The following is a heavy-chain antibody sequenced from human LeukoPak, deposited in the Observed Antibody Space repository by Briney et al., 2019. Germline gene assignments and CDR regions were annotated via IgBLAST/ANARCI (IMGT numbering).Heavy chain of an antibody. CDR1: GGSISPYY. CDR2: IYYTGSI. J-gene: IGHJ4*02. CDR3: ARPGNIAAAGIFDY. Sequence: SETLSLTCTVSGGSISPYYWNWIRQPPGKGLEWIGYIYYTGSINYNPSLKSRVTISVDTSKNQFSLKLRSVTAADTAVYYCARPGNIAAAGIFDYWGQGSLVTVSA. V-gene: IGHV4-59*01. D-gene: IGHD6-13*01.